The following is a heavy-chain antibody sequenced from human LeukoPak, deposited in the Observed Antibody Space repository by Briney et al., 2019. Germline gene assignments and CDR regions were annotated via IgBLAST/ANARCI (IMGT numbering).Heavy chain of an antibody. Sequence: PSETLSLTCTVSGGSISSYYWSWIRQPPGKGLEWLGHIYYSGSTNYNPSLKSRVTISVDTSKNQFSLKLSSVTAADTAVYYCARDIGYYDSSGYFWYFDLWGRGTLVTVSS. CDR3: ARDIGYYDSSGYFWYFDL. J-gene: IGHJ2*01. D-gene: IGHD3-22*01. CDR2: IYYSGST. V-gene: IGHV4-59*01. CDR1: GGSISSYY.